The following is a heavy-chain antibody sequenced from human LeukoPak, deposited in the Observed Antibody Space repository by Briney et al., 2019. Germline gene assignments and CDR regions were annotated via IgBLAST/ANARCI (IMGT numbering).Heavy chain of an antibody. CDR3: AVSIAVAGPLDY. J-gene: IGHJ4*02. Sequence: PGGSLRLSCAASGFTFSSYAISWVRQAPGQGLEWMGGIIPIFGTANYAQKFQGRVTITADESTSTAYMELSSLRSEDTAVYYCAVSIAVAGPLDYWGQGTLVTVSS. V-gene: IGHV1-69*01. CDR2: IIPIFGTA. D-gene: IGHD6-19*01. CDR1: GFTFSSYA.